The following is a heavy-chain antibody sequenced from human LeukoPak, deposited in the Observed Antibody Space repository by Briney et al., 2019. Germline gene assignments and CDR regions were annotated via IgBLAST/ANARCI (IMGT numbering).Heavy chain of an antibody. CDR1: GGTFSSYT. V-gene: IGHV1-69*02. Sequence: GGSVEVSCKASGGTFSSYTISWVRQAPGQGLEWMGRIVPILGIANYAQKFQGRVTITADKSTSTAYMELSSLRSEDPAVYYCARAGFTNYDFWSGYHFDYWGQGTLVTVSS. CDR3: ARAGFTNYDFWSGYHFDY. CDR2: IVPILGIA. J-gene: IGHJ4*02. D-gene: IGHD3-3*01.